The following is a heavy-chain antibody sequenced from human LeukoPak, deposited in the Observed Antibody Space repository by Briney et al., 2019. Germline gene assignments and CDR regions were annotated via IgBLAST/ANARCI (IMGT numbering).Heavy chain of an antibody. V-gene: IGHV3-48*02. CDR2: ISSSSSTI. CDR1: GFTFSSYS. D-gene: IGHD4-23*01. CDR3: ARDRNYGGNSAGEPFDY. J-gene: IGHJ4*02. Sequence: GGSLRLSCAASGFTFSSYSMNWVRQAPGKGLEWVSYISSSSSTIYYADSVKVRFTISRDNAKNSLYLQMNSLRDEDTAVYYCARDRNYGGNSAGEPFDYWGQGTLVTVSS.